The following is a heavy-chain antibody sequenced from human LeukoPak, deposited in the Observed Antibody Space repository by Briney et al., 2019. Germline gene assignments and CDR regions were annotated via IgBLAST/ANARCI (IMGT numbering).Heavy chain of an antibody. CDR2: ISGSGGST. CDR1: GFTFSSYA. CDR3: ARSSGYYYHLDY. V-gene: IGHV3-23*01. J-gene: IGHJ4*02. D-gene: IGHD3-22*01. Sequence: GGSLRLSCAASGFTFSSYAMSWVRQAPGKGLEWVSAISGSGGSTYYADSVKGRFTISRDNSKNTLYLQMNSLRAEDTAVYYCARSSGYYYHLDYWGQGTLATVSS.